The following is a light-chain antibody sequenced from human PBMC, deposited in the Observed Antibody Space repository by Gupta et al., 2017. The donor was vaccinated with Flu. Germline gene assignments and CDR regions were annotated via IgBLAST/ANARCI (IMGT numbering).Light chain of an antibody. Sequence: PSTLSAYVGDRVTITCRASQSISSWLAWYQQKPGKAPNLLIYKASKVESGVPSRFSGSGSGTEFTLTISSRQPDDFATYYCQHEYSSSVTFGRGTKVDI. CDR3: QHEYSSSVT. CDR1: QSISSW. V-gene: IGKV1-5*03. J-gene: IGKJ4*01. CDR2: KAS.